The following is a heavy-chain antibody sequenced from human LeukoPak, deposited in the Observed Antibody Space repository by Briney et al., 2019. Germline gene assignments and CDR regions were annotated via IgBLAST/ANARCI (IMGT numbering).Heavy chain of an antibody. CDR1: GGSISTYY. D-gene: IGHD3-22*01. CDR2: IYYSGIT. Sequence: PSETLSLTCTVSGGSISTYYWSWIRQPPGKGLEWIGYIYYSGITNYNPSLKSRVTISVDTSKNQFSLKLSSVTAADTAVYYCARGLTAYYDKSGDGHWGQGTLVTVSS. J-gene: IGHJ4*02. V-gene: IGHV4-59*01. CDR3: ARGLTAYYDKSGDGH.